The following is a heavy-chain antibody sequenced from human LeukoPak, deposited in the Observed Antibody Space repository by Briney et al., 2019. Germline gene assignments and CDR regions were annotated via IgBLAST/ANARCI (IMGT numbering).Heavy chain of an antibody. V-gene: IGHV3-53*01. CDR2: IYSGGST. CDR1: GFTVSSNY. J-gene: IGHJ4*02. Sequence: PGGSLRLSCAASGFTVSSNYMSWVRQAPGKGLEWVSVIYSGGSTYYADSVKGRSTFSRDNSKNTLYLQMNSLRAEDTAVYYCAKYTHSSGFDYWGQGTLVTVSS. D-gene: IGHD3-22*01. CDR3: AKYTHSSGFDY.